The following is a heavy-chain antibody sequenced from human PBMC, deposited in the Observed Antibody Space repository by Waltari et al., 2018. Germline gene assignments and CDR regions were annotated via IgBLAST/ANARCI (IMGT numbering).Heavy chain of an antibody. Sequence: QVQLQESGPGLVKPSETLSLTCAGPGYPISSGFYWGWFRQPPGKGLEWIGSIYHSGSTYYNPYLKSRVSLSVDTSTNQFSLNLISVTAADTALYYCARDRGAADYIDYWGQGTLVTVSS. V-gene: IGHV4-38-2*02. D-gene: IGHD3-10*01. CDR1: GYPISSGFY. CDR2: IYHSGST. J-gene: IGHJ4*02. CDR3: ARDRGAADYIDY.